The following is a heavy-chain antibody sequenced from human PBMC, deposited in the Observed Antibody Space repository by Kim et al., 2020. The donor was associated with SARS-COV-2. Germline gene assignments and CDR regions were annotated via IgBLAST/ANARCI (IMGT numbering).Heavy chain of an antibody. Sequence: GRFTSSRDNAKNTLYLQMNSLRAEDTAVYYCAKDETYYDILTGYGAQDYWGQGTLVTVSS. V-gene: IGHV3-23*01. J-gene: IGHJ4*02. D-gene: IGHD3-9*01. CDR3: AKDETYYDILTGYGAQDY.